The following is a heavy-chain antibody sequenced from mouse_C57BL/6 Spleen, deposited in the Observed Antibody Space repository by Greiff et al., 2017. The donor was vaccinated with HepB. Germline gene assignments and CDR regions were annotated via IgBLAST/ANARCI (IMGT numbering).Heavy chain of an antibody. CDR3: ADYYDWYFDV. CDR2: IYPGDGDT. D-gene: IGHD1-1*01. J-gene: IGHJ1*03. CDR1: GYAFSSSW. Sequence: VQLQQSGPELVKPGASVKISCKASGYAFSSSWMNWVKQRPGKGLEWIGRIYPGDGDTNYNGKFKGKATLTADKSSSTAYMQLSSLTSEDSAVYFCADYYDWYFDVWGTGTTVTVSS. V-gene: IGHV1-82*01.